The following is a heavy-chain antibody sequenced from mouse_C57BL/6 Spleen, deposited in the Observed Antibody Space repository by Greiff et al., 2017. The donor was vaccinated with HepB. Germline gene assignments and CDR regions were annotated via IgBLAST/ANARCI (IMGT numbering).Heavy chain of an antibody. CDR2: IYPRDGST. Sequence: QVKLQQSDAELVKPGASVKISCKVSGYTFTDHTIHWMKQRPEQGLEWIGYIYPRDGSTKYNEKFKGKATLTADKSSSTAYMQLNSLKSEYSAVYFCARQIGKILTYFDVWGTGTTVTVSS. D-gene: IGHD2-1*01. J-gene: IGHJ1*03. V-gene: IGHV1-78*01. CDR3: ARQIGKILTYFDV. CDR1: GYTFTDHT.